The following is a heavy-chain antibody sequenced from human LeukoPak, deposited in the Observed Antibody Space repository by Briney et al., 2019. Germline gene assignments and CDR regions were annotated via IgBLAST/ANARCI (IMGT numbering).Heavy chain of an antibody. CDR1: GGSISSSSYY. J-gene: IGHJ4*02. CDR3: ARSSGYSYGRHFDY. CDR2: MYYSGST. D-gene: IGHD5-18*01. V-gene: IGHV4-39*07. Sequence: SETLSLTCTVSGGSISSSSYYWGWIRQPPGKGLEWIGSMYYSGSTNYNPSLKSRVTISVDTSKNQFSLKLSSVTAADTAVYYCARSSGYSYGRHFDYWGQGTLVTVSS.